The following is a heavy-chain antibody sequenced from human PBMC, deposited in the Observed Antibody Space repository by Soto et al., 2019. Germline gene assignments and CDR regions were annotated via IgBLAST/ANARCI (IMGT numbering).Heavy chain of an antibody. D-gene: IGHD2-15*01. CDR1: GFNFNSYT. CDR3: ARDCSGGSCYPGMDV. CDR2: ISSSGYI. V-gene: IGHV3-21*01. Sequence: EVQLVESGGGLVKPGGSLRLSCAASGFNFNSYTINWVRQAPGKRLEWLSSISSSGYIFSTDSVRGRFTISRDNAKNSVYLQITSLRAEDTAVYFCARDCSGGSCYPGMDVWGQGTTVTFSS. J-gene: IGHJ6*02.